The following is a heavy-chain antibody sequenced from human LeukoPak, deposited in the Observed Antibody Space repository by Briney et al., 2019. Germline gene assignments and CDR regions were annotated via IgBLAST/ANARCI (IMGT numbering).Heavy chain of an antibody. CDR1: GYTFTSYG. Sequence: ASVKVSCKASGYTFTSYGISWVRQAPGQGLEWMGWISAYNGNTNYAQKLQGRVTMTTDTSTSTAYMKLRSLRSDDTAVYYCARHLRSGYDFDYWGQGTLVTVSS. CDR3: ARHLRSGYDFDY. CDR2: ISAYNGNT. D-gene: IGHD5-12*01. V-gene: IGHV1-18*01. J-gene: IGHJ4*02.